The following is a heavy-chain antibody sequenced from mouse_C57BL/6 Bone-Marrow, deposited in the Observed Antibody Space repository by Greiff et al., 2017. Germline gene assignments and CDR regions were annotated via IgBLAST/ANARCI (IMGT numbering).Heavy chain of an antibody. CDR3: ARENYYGSRGDFDV. CDR2: INPNYGTT. V-gene: IGHV1-39*01. D-gene: IGHD1-1*01. CDR1: GYSFTDYN. Sequence: VQLQQSGPELVKPGASVKISCKASGYSFTDYNMNWVKQSNGKSLEWIGVINPNYGTTSYNQKFKGKATFTVDQSSSTAYMQLNSLTSEDSAVYYCARENYYGSRGDFDVWGTGTTVTVSS. J-gene: IGHJ1*03.